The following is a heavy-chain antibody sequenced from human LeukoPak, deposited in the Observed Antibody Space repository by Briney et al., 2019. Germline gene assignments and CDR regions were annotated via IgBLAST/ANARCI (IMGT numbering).Heavy chain of an antibody. CDR1: GFTFSSYS. J-gene: IGHJ3*02. D-gene: IGHD3-22*01. Sequence: PGGSLRLSCAASGFTFSSYSMNWVRQAPGKGLEWVSYISSSSSTIYYADSVKGRFTISRDNAKNSLYLQMNSLRAEDTAVYYCAKDRGGYKAMIVVVSVAFDIWGQGTMVTVSS. CDR3: AKDRGGYKAMIVVVSVAFDI. V-gene: IGHV3-48*04. CDR2: ISSSSSTI.